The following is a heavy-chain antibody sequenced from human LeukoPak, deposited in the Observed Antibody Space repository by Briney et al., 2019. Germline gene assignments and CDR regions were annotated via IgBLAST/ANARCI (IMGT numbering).Heavy chain of an antibody. Sequence: GGSLRLSCAASGFTFSSYAMSWVRQAPGKGLEWVSAISGSGGSTYYADSVKGRFTISRDNSKNTLNLQMNSLRAEDTAVYYCTKDSYRYCSGGSCYFDYWGQGTLVTVSS. V-gene: IGHV3-23*01. CDR3: TKDSYRYCSGGSCYFDY. CDR1: GFTFSSYA. D-gene: IGHD2-15*01. J-gene: IGHJ4*02. CDR2: ISGSGGST.